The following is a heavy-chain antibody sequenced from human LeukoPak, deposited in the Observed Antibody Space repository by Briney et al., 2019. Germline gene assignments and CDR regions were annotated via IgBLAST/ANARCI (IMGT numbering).Heavy chain of an antibody. J-gene: IGHJ5*02. CDR2: ICTSGST. V-gene: IGHV4-61*02. D-gene: IGHD2-2*02. Sequence: SQTLSLTCTVSGGSISSGSYYWSWIRQPAGKGLEWIGRICTSGSTNYNPSLKSRVTISVDTSKNQFSLKLSSVTAADTAVYYCARGLVVPAAISWFDPWGQGTLVTVSS. CDR1: GGSISSGSYY. CDR3: ARGLVVPAAISWFDP.